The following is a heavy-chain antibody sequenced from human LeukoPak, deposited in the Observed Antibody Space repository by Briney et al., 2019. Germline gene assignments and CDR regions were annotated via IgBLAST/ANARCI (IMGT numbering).Heavy chain of an antibody. J-gene: IGHJ3*02. CDR2: IFPRDSQT. CDR1: GFTFVNYW. D-gene: IGHD6-6*01. Sequence: GESLKISCQGSGFTFVNYWIGWVRQMPGKGLEWMGIIFPRDSQTSYSPSFQGHVTISVDKSINTAYLQWNSLKASDTAMYYCARPASSSSWANDAFDIWGQGTMVTVSS. CDR3: ARPASSSSWANDAFDI. V-gene: IGHV5-51*01.